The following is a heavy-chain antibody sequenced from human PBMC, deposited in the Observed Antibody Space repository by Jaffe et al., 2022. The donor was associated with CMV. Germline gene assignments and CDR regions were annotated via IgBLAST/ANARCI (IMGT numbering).Heavy chain of an antibody. CDR1: GGSISSSSYY. CDR3: ARHPGSITIFGVVPDP. D-gene: IGHD3-3*01. J-gene: IGHJ5*02. CDR2: IYYSGST. Sequence: QLQLQESGPGLVKPSETLSLTCTVSGGSISSSSYYWGWIRQPPGKGLEWIGSIYYSGSTYYNPSLKSRVTISVDTSKNQFSLKLSSVTAADTAVYYCARHPGSITIFGVVPDPWGQGTLVTVSS. V-gene: IGHV4-39*01.